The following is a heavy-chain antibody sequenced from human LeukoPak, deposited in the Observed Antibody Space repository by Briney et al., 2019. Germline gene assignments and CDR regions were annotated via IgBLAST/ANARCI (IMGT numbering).Heavy chain of an antibody. D-gene: IGHD3-9*01. CDR3: ASMTVFADY. V-gene: IGHV3-9*01. Sequence: PGRSLGLSCAASGFTFDDYAMHWVRQAPGKGLEWVSGISWNSGSIGYADSVKGRFTISRDNAKNSLYLQMNSLRAEDTALYYCASMTVFADYWGQGTLVTVSS. J-gene: IGHJ4*02. CDR1: GFTFDDYA. CDR2: ISWNSGSI.